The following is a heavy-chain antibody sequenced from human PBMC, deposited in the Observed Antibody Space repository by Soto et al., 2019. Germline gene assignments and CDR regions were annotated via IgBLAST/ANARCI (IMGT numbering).Heavy chain of an antibody. Sequence: GGTLRLSCAASGFTFSSYAMHWVRQAPGKGLEYVSAISSYGGSTYYANSVKGRFTISRDNSKNTLYLQMGSLRAEDMAVYYCARDPDSSGYYYFDYWGQGT. V-gene: IGHV3-64*01. CDR1: GFTFSSYA. CDR2: ISSYGGST. J-gene: IGHJ4*02. CDR3: ARDPDSSGYYYFDY. D-gene: IGHD3-22*01.